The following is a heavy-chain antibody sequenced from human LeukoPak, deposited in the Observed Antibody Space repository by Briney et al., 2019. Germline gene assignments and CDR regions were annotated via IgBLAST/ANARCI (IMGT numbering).Heavy chain of an antibody. D-gene: IGHD2-2*01. CDR3: ARPRYCSSTSCFGWFDP. V-gene: IGHV1-8*01. CDR2: MNPNSGNT. J-gene: IGHJ5*02. CDR1: GYTFTSYD. Sequence: ASVKVSCKASGYTFTSYDINWVRQATGQGLEWMGWMNPNSGNTGYAQKFQGRVTMTRNTSISTAYMELSSLRSEDTAVYYFARPRYCSSTSCFGWFDPWGQGTLVTVSS.